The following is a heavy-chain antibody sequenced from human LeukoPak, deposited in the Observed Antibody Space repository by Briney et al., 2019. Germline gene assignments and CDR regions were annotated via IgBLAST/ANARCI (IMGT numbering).Heavy chain of an antibody. CDR2: IYYSGST. CDR1: GGSISSSSYY. CDR3: ARHGDFWSGYEYYFDY. J-gene: IGHJ4*02. D-gene: IGHD3-3*01. Sequence: PSETLSLTCTVSGGSISSSSYYWGWIRQPPGKGLEWIGSIYYSGSTYYNPSLKSRVTISVDTSKNQFPLKLSSVTAADTAVYYCARHGDFWSGYEYYFDYWGQGTLVTVSS. V-gene: IGHV4-39*01.